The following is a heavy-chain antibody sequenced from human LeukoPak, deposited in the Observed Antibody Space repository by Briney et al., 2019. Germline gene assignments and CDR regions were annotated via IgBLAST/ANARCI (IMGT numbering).Heavy chain of an antibody. CDR3: ASGGLTTVTPADY. D-gene: IGHD4-17*01. J-gene: IGHJ4*02. V-gene: IGHV3-7*03. CDR2: IKQDGSEQ. Sequence: GGSLRLSCAASGFTFSSYWMSWVRQAPGKGLEWVANIKQDGSEQYYVDSVRGRFTISRDNAKNSLYLQMSSLRAEDTAVYYCASGGLTTVTPADYWGQGTLVTVSS. CDR1: GFTFSSYW.